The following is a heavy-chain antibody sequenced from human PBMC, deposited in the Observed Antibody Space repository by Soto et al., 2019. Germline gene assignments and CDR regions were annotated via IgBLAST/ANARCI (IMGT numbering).Heavy chain of an antibody. J-gene: IGHJ3*01. CDR2: FIPIFRTL. Sequence: QVQLIQSEAEVKKPGSSVRVSCTASGGIFGSHGFSWVRQAPGQRLEWVGGFIPIFRTLTYTEKFQARVRIAADASTNTAYLDLSSLTSEDTAVYYCVRDRRIYYSDPHDEFVASDYEVWGQGTMVSVSS. D-gene: IGHD3-22*01. CDR3: VRDRRIYYSDPHDEFVASDYEV. CDR1: GGIFGSHG. V-gene: IGHV1-69*01.